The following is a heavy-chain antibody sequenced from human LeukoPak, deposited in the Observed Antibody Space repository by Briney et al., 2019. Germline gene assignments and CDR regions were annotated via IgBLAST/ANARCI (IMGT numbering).Heavy chain of an antibody. D-gene: IGHD1-26*01. V-gene: IGHV3-7*01. CDR1: GITFRSYW. CDR2: INRDGSET. Sequence: PGGSLRLSCTASGITFRSYWMTWIRQAPGKGLEWVANINRDGSETYYVDTVRGRFTISRDNAKNSMYLQINSLRPEDTAVYFCARGLVGSYYNTTYYYYYMDVWGKGTTVTVSS. J-gene: IGHJ6*03. CDR3: ARGLVGSYYNTTYYYYYMDV.